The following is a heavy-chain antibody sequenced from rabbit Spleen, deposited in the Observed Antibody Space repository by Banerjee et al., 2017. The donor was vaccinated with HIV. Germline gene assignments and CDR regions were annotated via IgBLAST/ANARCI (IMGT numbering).Heavy chain of an antibody. D-gene: IGHD6-1*01. J-gene: IGHJ4*01. Sequence: QSLEESGGGLVKPGGTLTLTCTASGFDFSSAYDMCWVRQAPGKGLEWIVCIGVGSGNTWYASWAKGRFTISKTSSTTVTLQMTSLTAADTATYFCGRFYRDYGYGNLWGPGTLVTVS. CDR3: GRFYRDYGYGNL. CDR1: GFDFSSAYD. V-gene: IGHV1S40*01. CDR2: IGVGSGNT.